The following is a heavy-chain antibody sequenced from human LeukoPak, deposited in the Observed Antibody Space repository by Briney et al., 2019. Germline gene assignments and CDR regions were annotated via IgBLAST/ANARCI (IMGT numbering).Heavy chain of an antibody. D-gene: IGHD6-13*01. V-gene: IGHV3-21*01. CDR1: GFTFSSYS. CDR3: AKSSSWYPPTG. CDR2: ISSSSSYI. Sequence: GGSLRLSCAASGFTFSSYSMNWVRQAPGKGLEWVSSISSSSSYIYYADSVKGRFTISRDNAKSSLYLQMNSLRAEDTAVYYCAKSSSWYPPTGWGQGTLVTVSS. J-gene: IGHJ4*02.